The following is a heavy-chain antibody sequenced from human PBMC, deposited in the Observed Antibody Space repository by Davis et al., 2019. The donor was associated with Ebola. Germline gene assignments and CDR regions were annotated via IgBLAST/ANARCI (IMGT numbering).Heavy chain of an antibody. Sequence: SETLSLTCAVYGGSFSGYYWSWIRQPPGKGLEWIGYIYYSGSTNYNPSLKSRVTISVDTSKNQFSLKLSSVTAADTAVYYCARYNWNDVFYYYYGMDVWGQGTTVTVSS. CDR2: IYYSGST. CDR1: GGSFSGYY. J-gene: IGHJ6*02. D-gene: IGHD1-20*01. V-gene: IGHV4-59*08. CDR3: ARYNWNDVFYYYYGMDV.